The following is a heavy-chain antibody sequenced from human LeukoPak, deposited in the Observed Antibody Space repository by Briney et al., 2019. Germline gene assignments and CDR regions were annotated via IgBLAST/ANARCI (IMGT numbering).Heavy chain of an antibody. CDR3: ARDFRIAAAPRSAFDI. V-gene: IGHV3-7*01. Sequence: GGSLRLSCAASGFTFSSYWMSWVRQAPGKGLEWVANIKQDGSEKYYVDSVKGRFTISRDNAKNSLYLQMNSLRAEDTAVYYCARDFRIAAAPRSAFDIWGQGTMVTASS. D-gene: IGHD6-13*01. CDR1: GFTFSSYW. CDR2: IKQDGSEK. J-gene: IGHJ3*02.